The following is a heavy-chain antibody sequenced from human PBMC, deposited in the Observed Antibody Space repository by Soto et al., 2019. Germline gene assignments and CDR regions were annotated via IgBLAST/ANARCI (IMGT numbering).Heavy chain of an antibody. D-gene: IGHD5-18*01. Sequence: QVQLVESGGGVVQPGRSLRLSCAAAGFTFSIYGIHWVRQAPGKGLEWVAAISFDGENQDYADSVKGRFTISRDNSKNTRYLQMNSLRDEDTAVYYCANFGRVMGVYTYGRLDSWGQGTRVTVSS. V-gene: IGHV3-30*18. CDR2: ISFDGENQ. CDR3: ANFGRVMGVYTYGRLDS. CDR1: GFTFSIYG. J-gene: IGHJ4*02.